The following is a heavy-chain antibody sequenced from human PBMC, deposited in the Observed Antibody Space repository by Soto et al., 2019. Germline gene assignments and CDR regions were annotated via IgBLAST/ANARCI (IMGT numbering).Heavy chain of an antibody. CDR1: GGSISSGGYS. CDR3: ARVPSP. V-gene: IGHV4-30-2*01. CDR2: IYHSGST. Sequence: PSETLSLTCAVSGGSISSGGYSWSWVRQPPGKGLEWIGYIYHSGSTYYNPSLKSRVTISVDRSKNQFSLKLSSVTAADPAVYYCARVPSPWGQGTLVTVSS. J-gene: IGHJ5*02.